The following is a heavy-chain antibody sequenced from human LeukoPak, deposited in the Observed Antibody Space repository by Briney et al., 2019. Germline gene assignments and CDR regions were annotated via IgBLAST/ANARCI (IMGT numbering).Heavy chain of an antibody. V-gene: IGHV4-59*01. J-gene: IGHJ3*02. CDR1: GGSISSYY. Sequence: PSETLSLTCTVSGGSISSYYWSWIRQPPGKGLEWIGYIYFTGNTNYNPSLKSRVTISVDTSENQSSLRLTSVTAADTAVYYCARVGDGAFDIWGQGTMVTVSS. CDR3: ARVGDGAFDI. D-gene: IGHD3-16*01. CDR2: IYFTGNT.